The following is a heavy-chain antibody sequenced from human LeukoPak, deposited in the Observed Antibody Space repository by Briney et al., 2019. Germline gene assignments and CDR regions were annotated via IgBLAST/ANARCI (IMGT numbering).Heavy chain of an antibody. D-gene: IGHD6-13*01. Sequence: SETLSLTCTVSGGSISGGGYYWSWIRQHPGKGLEWIGYIYYSGSTYYNPSLRSRVTISVDTSKNQFSLKLSSVTAADTAVYYCARGGTAGAIRFDYWGQGTLVTVSS. CDR2: IYYSGST. CDR3: ARGGTAGAIRFDY. J-gene: IGHJ4*02. CDR1: GGSISGGGYY. V-gene: IGHV4-31*03.